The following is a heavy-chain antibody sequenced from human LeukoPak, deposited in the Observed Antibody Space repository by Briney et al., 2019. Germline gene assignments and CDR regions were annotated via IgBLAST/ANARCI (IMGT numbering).Heavy chain of an antibody. V-gene: IGHV4-39*07. J-gene: IGHJ6*03. CDR3: ARNPITATPPRYYYYMDV. D-gene: IGHD1-7*01. CDR1: GGSISSSSYD. CDR2: IYYSGSA. Sequence: SETLSLTCTGSGGSISSSSYDWGWIRQPPGKGLGWIASIYYSGSAYDRPSRKSRAPIPVDTSTNQVSLKLSSVPAANTPVYYCARNPITATPPRYYYYMDVWGKGTTVTVSS.